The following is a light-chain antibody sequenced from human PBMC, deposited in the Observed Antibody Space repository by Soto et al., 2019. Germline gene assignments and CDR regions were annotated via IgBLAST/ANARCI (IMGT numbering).Light chain of an antibody. J-gene: IGLJ1*01. CDR2: EVN. Sequence: QSVLTQPASVSGSPGQSITISCAGTGSVVGAYNLVSWYQQHPGKAPKPIICEVNTRPSGISNRFSGSKSGDTASLTISGLQAEDEADYFCCSYAGTVAYVFGTGTKVNVL. CDR3: CSYAGTVAYV. CDR1: GSVVGAYNL. V-gene: IGLV2-23*02.